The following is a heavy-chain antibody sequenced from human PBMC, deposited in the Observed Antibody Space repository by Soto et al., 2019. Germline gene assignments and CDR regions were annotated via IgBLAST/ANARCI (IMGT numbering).Heavy chain of an antibody. CDR3: ARGFLEWLLFN. CDR1: GGSVSGYY. D-gene: IGHD3-3*01. CDR2: IYYTGRT. Sequence: SETLSLTCTVSGGSVSGYYWSWIRQPPGKGLEWIGFIYYTGRTLYNPSLKSRLSMSIDTSRNQLSLNLRSVAAADTAVYYCARGFLEWLLFNWGQGTLVTVSS. V-gene: IGHV4-59*02. J-gene: IGHJ4*02.